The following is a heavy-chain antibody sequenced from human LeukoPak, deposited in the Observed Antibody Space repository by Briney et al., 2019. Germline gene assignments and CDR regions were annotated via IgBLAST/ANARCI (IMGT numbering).Heavy chain of an antibody. Sequence: GGSLRLSCAVSGSTFSHYAMSWVRQAPGTGLEWVGSLTDSGDATYYADSVKGRLTISRDNSNSTLYLHISGLRDEDTAVYYCARGYSHNSGGWLDPWGQGTLVTVSS. CDR2: LTDSGDAT. CDR1: GSTFSHYA. V-gene: IGHV3-23*01. D-gene: IGHD5-12*01. J-gene: IGHJ5*02. CDR3: ARGYSHNSGGWLDP.